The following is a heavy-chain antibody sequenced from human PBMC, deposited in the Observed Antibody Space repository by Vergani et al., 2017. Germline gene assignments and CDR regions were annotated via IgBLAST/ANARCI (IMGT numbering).Heavy chain of an antibody. V-gene: IGHV1-18*01. Sequence: QVQLVQSGAEVKKPGASVKVSCKASGYTFTSYGISWVRQAPGQGLEWMGWISAYNGNTNYAQKLQGRVTMTTDTSTSTAYMELRSLRSDDTAVYYWARDGASLYYDILTGPGLYFDYWGQGTLVTVSS. J-gene: IGHJ4*02. CDR3: ARDGASLYYDILTGPGLYFDY. CDR2: ISAYNGNT. CDR1: GYTFTSYG. D-gene: IGHD3-9*01.